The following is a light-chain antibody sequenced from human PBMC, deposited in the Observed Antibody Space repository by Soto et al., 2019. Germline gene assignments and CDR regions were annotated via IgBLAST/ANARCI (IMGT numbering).Light chain of an antibody. Sequence: DIQMTQSPSTLSASVGDRVTITCRASQSISSWLAWYQQKPGKAPKLLIYDASSLESGVPSRFSGSGSGTEFTLTISSLQHDDFETYYCQQSNSYSQTLGQGTKVDIK. CDR3: QQSNSYSQT. CDR2: DAS. J-gene: IGKJ1*01. V-gene: IGKV1-5*01. CDR1: QSISSW.